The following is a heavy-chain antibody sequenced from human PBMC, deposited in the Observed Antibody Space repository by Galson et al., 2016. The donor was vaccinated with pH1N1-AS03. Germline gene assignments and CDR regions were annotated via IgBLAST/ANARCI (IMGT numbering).Heavy chain of an antibody. CDR1: GFTFSTYW. J-gene: IGHJ4*02. CDR2: MNQGGSER. V-gene: IGHV3-7*01. Sequence: LRLSCAASGFTFSTYWMSWVRQAPGKGLEWVASMNQGGSERYYVDSVKGRFTISRDNAKNSLYLQMNSLRPEDTALYSCARATPYSGSLYYFDSWGQGALVTASS. D-gene: IGHD1-26*01. CDR3: ARATPYSGSLYYFDS.